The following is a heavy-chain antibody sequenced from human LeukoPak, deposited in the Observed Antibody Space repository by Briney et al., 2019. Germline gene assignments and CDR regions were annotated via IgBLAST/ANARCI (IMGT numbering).Heavy chain of an antibody. CDR3: ARDVVPAAITPHHFDY. D-gene: IGHD2-2*01. CDR2: ISSSSSYI. J-gene: IGHJ4*02. CDR1: GFTFSSYS. V-gene: IGHV3-21*01. Sequence: GGSLRLSCAASGFTFSSYSMNWVRQAPGKGLEWVSSISSSSSYIYYADSVKGRFTISRDNAKNSLYLQMNSLRAEDTAVYYCARDVVPAAITPHHFDYWGQGTLVTDSS.